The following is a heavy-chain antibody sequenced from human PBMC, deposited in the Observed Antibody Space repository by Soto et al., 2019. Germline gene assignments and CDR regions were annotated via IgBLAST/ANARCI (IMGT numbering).Heavy chain of an antibody. V-gene: IGHV4-30-2*01. J-gene: IGHJ4*02. Sequence: SETLSLTCAVSGGSISSGGYSWSWIRQPPGKGLEWIGYIYHSGSTYYNPSLKSRVTISVDRSKNQFSLKLSSVTAADTAVYYCAREDSYGADFDYWGQGTLVTVSS. CDR3: AREDSYGADFDY. CDR2: IYHSGST. CDR1: GGSISSGGYS. D-gene: IGHD5-18*01.